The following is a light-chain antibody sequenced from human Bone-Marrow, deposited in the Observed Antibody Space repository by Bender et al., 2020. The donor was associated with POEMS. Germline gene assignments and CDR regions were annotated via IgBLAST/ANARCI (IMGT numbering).Light chain of an antibody. CDR1: SSDVGGYNS. J-gene: IGLJ2*01. CDR2: EVS. V-gene: IGLV2-14*01. CDR3: SSCTSGRALIL. Sequence: QSALTQPASVSGSPGQSITISCTGTSSDVGGYNSVSWYQQHPGKAPRLLIYEVSNRPSGVSFRFSGSKSGNTASLTISGLQAEDEADYYCSSCTSGRALILFGGGTRVTVL.